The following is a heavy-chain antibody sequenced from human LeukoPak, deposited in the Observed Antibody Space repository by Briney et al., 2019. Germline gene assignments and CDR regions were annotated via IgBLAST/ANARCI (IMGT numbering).Heavy chain of an antibody. Sequence: ASVKVSCKASGYTFTGYYIHWVRQAPGQGLEWMGWINPDSGGTNFAQKFQGRVTMTRDTSISTAYMELSRLRSDDTAVYYCARTRATTTAIDYWGQGTLVTVSS. CDR3: ARTRATTTAIDY. V-gene: IGHV1-2*02. CDR2: INPDSGGT. CDR1: GYTFTGYY. D-gene: IGHD4-17*01. J-gene: IGHJ4*02.